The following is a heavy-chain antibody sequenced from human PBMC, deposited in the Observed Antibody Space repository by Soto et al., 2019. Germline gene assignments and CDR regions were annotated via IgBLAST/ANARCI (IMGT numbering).Heavy chain of an antibody. J-gene: IGHJ6*02. Sequence: SETLSLTCTVSGGSISSYYWSWIRQPAGKGLEWIGRIYTSGSTNYNPSLKSRVTMSVDTSKNQFSLKLSSVTAADTAVYYCARETSSGWYYYVMDVWGPRTTATVS. CDR2: IYTSGST. D-gene: IGHD6-19*01. CDR3: ARETSSGWYYYVMDV. CDR1: GGSISSYY. V-gene: IGHV4-4*07.